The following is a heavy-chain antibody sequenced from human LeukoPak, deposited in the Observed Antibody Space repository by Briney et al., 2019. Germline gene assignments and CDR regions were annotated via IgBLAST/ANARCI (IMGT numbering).Heavy chain of an antibody. Sequence: PGGSLRLSCAASGFTFSSYDMHWVRQATEKGLEWVSAIGTAGDTYYPGSVKGRFTISRENAKNSLYLQMNSLRAGDTAVYYCARGHDKWSMDYWGQGTLVSVCS. D-gene: IGHD2-8*01. CDR3: ARGHDKWSMDY. CDR1: GFTFSSYD. CDR2: IGTAGDT. J-gene: IGHJ4*02. V-gene: IGHV3-13*01.